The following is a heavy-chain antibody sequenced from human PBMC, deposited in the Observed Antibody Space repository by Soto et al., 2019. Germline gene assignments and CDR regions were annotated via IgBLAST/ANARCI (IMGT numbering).Heavy chain of an antibody. V-gene: IGHV4-61*01. Sequence: SQTLSLTCPVSGASVRRGNYYCTHFRQPPGKGLEWIGFIYYTGSTSYNPSLKSRVTISMDTSKNQFSLKLSSVTAADTAVYYCARDYGDYDRDAFDIWGQGTMVT. CDR3: ARDYGDYDRDAFDI. CDR1: GASVRRGNYY. D-gene: IGHD4-17*01. CDR2: IYYTGST. J-gene: IGHJ3*02.